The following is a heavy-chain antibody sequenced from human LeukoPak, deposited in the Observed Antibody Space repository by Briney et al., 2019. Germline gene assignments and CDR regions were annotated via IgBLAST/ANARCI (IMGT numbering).Heavy chain of an antibody. V-gene: IGHV1-8*01. CDR3: ARAMFYYDSSGYYAWFDP. CDR1: GYTFTTYD. D-gene: IGHD3-22*01. J-gene: IGHJ5*02. Sequence: ASVKVSCKASGYTFTTYDINWVRQAPGQGLEWMGWMNSISGNTGYAQKLQGRVTMTRDTSISTAYMELSSLRSEDTAVYYCARAMFYYDSSGYYAWFDPWGQGTLVTVSS. CDR2: MNSISGNT.